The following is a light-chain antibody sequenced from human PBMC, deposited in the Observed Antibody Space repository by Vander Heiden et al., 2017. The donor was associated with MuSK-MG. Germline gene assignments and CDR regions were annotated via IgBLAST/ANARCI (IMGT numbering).Light chain of an antibody. J-gene: IGLJ2*01. CDR1: KLGDKY. CDR3: QAWESSGV. Sequence: SYELTQPPSVSVSPGQTASITCSGDKLGDKYACWYQQKPGKSSVLVIYQDSKRPSGIPERFSGSNSGNTATLTIRGNQAMDEADYYCQAWESSGVFGGGTKRTV. V-gene: IGLV3-1*01. CDR2: QDS.